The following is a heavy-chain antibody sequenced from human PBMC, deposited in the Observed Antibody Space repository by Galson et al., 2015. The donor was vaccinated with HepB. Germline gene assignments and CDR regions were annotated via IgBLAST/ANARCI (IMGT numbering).Heavy chain of an antibody. Sequence: SVKVPCKASGYTFTSYAMHWVRQAPGQRLEWMGWINAGNGNTKYSQKFQGRVTITRDTSASTAYMELSSLRSEDTAVYYCARVGLTMRFDPWGQGTLVTVSS. J-gene: IGHJ5*02. CDR2: INAGNGNT. CDR1: GYTFTSYA. D-gene: IGHD3-3*01. CDR3: ARVGLTMRFDP. V-gene: IGHV1-3*01.